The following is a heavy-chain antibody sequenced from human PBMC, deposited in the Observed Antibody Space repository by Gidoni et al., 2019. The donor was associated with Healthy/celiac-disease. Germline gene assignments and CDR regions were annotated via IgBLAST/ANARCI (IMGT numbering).Heavy chain of an antibody. Sequence: QVPLVESGGGVVQTGRSLRLACAAAGFPFRSYAMYWGRPATGKGLEWAAVISYAGSNKYYAYSVKCRFTISRDNSKNTLFLQMNSLRAEDTAVYYCARDTDGQGYFDYWGQGPLVTVSS. CDR1: GFPFRSYA. CDR2: ISYAGSNK. CDR3: ARDTDGQGYFDY. V-gene: IGHV3-30-3*01. J-gene: IGHJ4*02.